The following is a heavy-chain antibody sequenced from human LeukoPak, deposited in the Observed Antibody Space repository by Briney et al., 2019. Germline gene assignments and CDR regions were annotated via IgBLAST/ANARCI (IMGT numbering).Heavy chain of an antibody. J-gene: IGHJ6*02. Sequence: PGRSLRLSCAASGFTFNRCGMHWVRRARGKGRGGGAVIVYDGSHQYYTDSVKARFTISRDNSKNTVFLQMDSLRAEDTGVYYCVKGSGTNDYGMDTWGQGTTVTAPS. CDR1: GFTFNRCG. V-gene: IGHV3-30*18. D-gene: IGHD3-10*01. CDR3: VKGSGTNDYGMDT. CDR2: IVYDGSHQ.